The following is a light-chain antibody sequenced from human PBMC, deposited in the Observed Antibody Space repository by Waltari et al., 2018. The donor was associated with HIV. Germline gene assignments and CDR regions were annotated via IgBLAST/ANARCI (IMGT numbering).Light chain of an antibody. CDR1: RTVFYSSDNQNY. CDR2: WAS. Sequence: DIVMTQSPDSLAVSLGERDTINCTSSRTVFYSSDNQNYLAWYLQRPGQSPKVLIFWASTRAVGVPDRFRGSGSGTDFSLTLSSLQADDVGVYYCQQYYTVPPTFGGGTKVEI. V-gene: IGKV4-1*01. CDR3: QQYYTVPPT. J-gene: IGKJ4*01.